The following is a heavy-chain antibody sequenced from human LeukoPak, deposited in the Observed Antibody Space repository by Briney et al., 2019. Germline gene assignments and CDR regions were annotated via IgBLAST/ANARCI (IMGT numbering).Heavy chain of an antibody. V-gene: IGHV4-38-2*02. CDR2: IYHSGST. CDR1: GYSISSGYY. Sequence: SETLSLTCTVSGYSISSGYYWGWIRQPPGKGLEWIGSIYHSGSTYYNPSLKSRVTISVDASKNQFSLNLSSVTAADTAVYYCARDTPSTTGNWFDPWGQGTLVTVSS. D-gene: IGHD1-1*01. CDR3: ARDTPSTTGNWFDP. J-gene: IGHJ5*02.